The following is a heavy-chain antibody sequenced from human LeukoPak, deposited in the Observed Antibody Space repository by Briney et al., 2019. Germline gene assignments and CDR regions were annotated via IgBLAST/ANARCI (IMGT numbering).Heavy chain of an antibody. V-gene: IGHV4-30-2*01. CDR3: ARDRRSSFPSLYFQH. Sequence: PSQTLSLTCTVSGGSISSGGYYWSWIRQPPGKGLEWIGYIYHSGSTYYNPSLKSRVTISVDRSKNQFSLKLSSVTAADTVVYYCARDRRSSFPSLYFQHWGQGTLVTVSS. CDR1: GGSISSGGYY. D-gene: IGHD6-13*01. J-gene: IGHJ1*01. CDR2: IYHSGST.